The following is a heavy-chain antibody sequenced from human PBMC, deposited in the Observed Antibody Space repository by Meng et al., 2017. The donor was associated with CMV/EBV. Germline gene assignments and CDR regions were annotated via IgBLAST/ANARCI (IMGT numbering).Heavy chain of an antibody. D-gene: IGHD2-2*01. CDR2: ISSSSSYI. CDR1: GFTFSSYS. V-gene: IGHV3-21*01. J-gene: IGHJ4*02. Sequence: GESLKLSCAASGFTFSSYSMNWVRQAPGKGLEWVSSISSSSSYIYYADSVKGRFTISRDNAKNSLYLQMNSLRAEDTAVYYCARAGVSYCSSTRCYGYFDYWGQGTLVTVYS. CDR3: ARAGVSYCSSTRCYGYFDY.